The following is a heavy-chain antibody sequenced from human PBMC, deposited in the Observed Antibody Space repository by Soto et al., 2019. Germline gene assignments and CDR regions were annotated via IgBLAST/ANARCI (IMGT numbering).Heavy chain of an antibody. CDR3: ATRITVFGLLIPPFDP. Sequence: SETLSLTCAVYGGSVNGYYWNWIRQPPGKGLEGIGEINHTGGTHDTPSLKSRVTMSVDTSKNQFSLRLSSVTAADTAIYYCATRITVFGLLIPPFDPWGQGTQVTVSS. V-gene: IGHV4-34*01. CDR1: GGSVNGYY. J-gene: IGHJ5*02. D-gene: IGHD3-3*01. CDR2: INHTGGT.